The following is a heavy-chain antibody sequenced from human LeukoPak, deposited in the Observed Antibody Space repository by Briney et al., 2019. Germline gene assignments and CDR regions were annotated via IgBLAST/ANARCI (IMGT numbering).Heavy chain of an antibody. CDR2: ISGSGGNT. J-gene: IGHJ6*03. CDR3: AKDDGGSYYIYYYYMDV. Sequence: GGSLRLSCAASGLTFSNYGMSWVRQAPGKGLEWVSAISGSGGNTYYADSVKGRFTIYRDNSKNTLYLQMNSLRAEDTAVYYCAKDDGGSYYIYYYYMDVWGKGTTVTIS. CDR1: GLTFSNYG. V-gene: IGHV3-23*01. D-gene: IGHD1-26*01.